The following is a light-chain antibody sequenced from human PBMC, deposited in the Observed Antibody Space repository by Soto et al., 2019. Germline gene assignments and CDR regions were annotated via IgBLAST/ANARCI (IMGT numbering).Light chain of an antibody. CDR2: EVS. CDR3: CSYAGSSWV. CDR1: SSDVGSYNL. Sequence: QSALTQPASVSGSPGQSFTLSCTGTSSDVGSYNLVSWYQQHPGKAPKLMIYEVSKRPTGVSNRFSGSKSGNTASLTISGLQAEDEADYYCCSYAGSSWVVGGGTKLTVL. V-gene: IGLV2-23*02. J-gene: IGLJ3*02.